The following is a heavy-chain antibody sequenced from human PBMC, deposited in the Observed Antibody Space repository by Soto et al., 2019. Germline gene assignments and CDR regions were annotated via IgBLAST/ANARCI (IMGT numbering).Heavy chain of an antibody. CDR3: ARDLGPPNWFDS. CDR2: ISGYNGNT. V-gene: IGHV1-18*01. J-gene: IGHJ5*01. CDR1: GYAFSGYR. D-gene: IGHD2-8*01. Sequence: QVQLVQSGAEMKQPGASVKVSCKTSGYAFSGYRLSWVRQGPGQGLEWMGWISGYNGNTDYAQKFQGRVTMTTDTSTSTAYMELRSLRSDDTAVYYWARDLGPPNWFDSWGQGPLVTVSS.